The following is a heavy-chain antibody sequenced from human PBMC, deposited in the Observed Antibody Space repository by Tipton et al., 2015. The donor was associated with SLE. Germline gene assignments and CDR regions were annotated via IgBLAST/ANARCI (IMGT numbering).Heavy chain of an antibody. D-gene: IGHD5-18*01. CDR1: GGSVSSSSKY. J-gene: IGHJ5*02. V-gene: IGHV4-39*07. Sequence: LRLSCIVSGGSVSSSSKYWAWIRQPPGKGLEWIGSIYYTGTTTYYNSFLKSRVTMSVETSKNQFSLRLTSVIAADTAVYYCARLHGYSYGLNWFDPWGQGTLISVSS. CDR3: ARLHGYSYGLNWFDP. CDR2: IYYTGTTT.